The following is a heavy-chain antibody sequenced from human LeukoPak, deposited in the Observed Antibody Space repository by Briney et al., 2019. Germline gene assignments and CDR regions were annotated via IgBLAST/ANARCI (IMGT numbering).Heavy chain of an antibody. D-gene: IGHD3/OR15-3a*01. CDR1: GFTFSGYG. CDR2: ISVDGSDK. CDR3: ARGSFFSTARWFDP. V-gene: IGHV3-33*01. J-gene: IGHJ5*02. Sequence: EGSLRLSCAASGFTFSGYGMNWVRQAPGKGLEWVAVISVDGSDKYYADSVKGRFTISRDNSNNTLYLQMNSLRVEDTAMYYCARGSFFSTARWFDPWGQGTLVTVSS.